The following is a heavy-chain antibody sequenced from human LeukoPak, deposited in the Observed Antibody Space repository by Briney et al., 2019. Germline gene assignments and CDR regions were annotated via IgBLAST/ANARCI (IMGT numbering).Heavy chain of an antibody. V-gene: IGHV4-59*01. CDR2: IYYTGST. J-gene: IGHJ5*02. Sequence: PSETLSLTCTASGGSINGYYWNWIRQPPGKGLEGIGYIYYTGSTNYNPPLKSRVTISLDTSKNQFSLKLSSVTAADTAVYYCARDRWFDTWGQGTLVTVSS. CDR1: GGSINGYY. CDR3: ARDRWFDT.